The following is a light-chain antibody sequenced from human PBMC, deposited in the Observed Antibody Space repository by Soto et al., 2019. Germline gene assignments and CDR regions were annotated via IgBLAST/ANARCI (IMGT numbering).Light chain of an antibody. J-gene: IGKJ5*01. Sequence: IQMTQSPSSLSASVGDRVTITCQASQDISKNLNWYQQKPGKAPKLLIYDASSLQTGGPSRFCGSRSATHFTLTNKGLQPEDMATYYCQQYDNLLPITFGQGTRLEIK. V-gene: IGKV1-33*01. CDR3: QQYDNLLPIT. CDR2: DAS. CDR1: QDISKN.